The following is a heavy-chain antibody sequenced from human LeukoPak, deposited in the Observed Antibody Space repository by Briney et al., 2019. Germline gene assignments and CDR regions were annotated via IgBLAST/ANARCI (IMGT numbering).Heavy chain of an antibody. J-gene: IGHJ4*02. CDR1: GGSITSSIYY. V-gene: IGHV4-39*01. Sequence: PSETLSLTCTVSGGSITSSIYYWGWIRQPPGKGLEWIGSVYYSGSTYSNPSLKSRVTISVDTSKNQFSLKLSSVTAADTAFYYCARHDSYCSGGSCYNEGGYFDQWGQGTLVTVSS. CDR3: ARHDSYCSGGSCYNEGGYFDQ. CDR2: VYYSGST. D-gene: IGHD2-15*01.